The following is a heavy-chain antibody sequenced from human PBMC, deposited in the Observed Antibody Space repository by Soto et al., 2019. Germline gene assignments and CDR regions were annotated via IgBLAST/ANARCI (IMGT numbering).Heavy chain of an antibody. CDR1: GGSISSYY. CDR3: ARGGTAMVNGYYYYGMDV. Sequence: SETLSLTCTVSGGSISSYYWSWVRQPPGEGLEWIGYIYYSGSTNYNPSLKSRVTISVDTSKNQFSLKLSSVTAADTAVYYCARGGTAMVNGYYYYGMDVWGQGTTVTVSS. V-gene: IGHV4-59*01. D-gene: IGHD5-18*01. J-gene: IGHJ6*02. CDR2: IYYSGST.